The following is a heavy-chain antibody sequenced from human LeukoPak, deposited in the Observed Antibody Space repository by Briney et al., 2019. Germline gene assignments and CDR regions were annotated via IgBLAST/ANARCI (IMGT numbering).Heavy chain of an antibody. D-gene: IGHD3-10*01. CDR3: ARSDGSGSYYKDY. CDR1: EYTFTGYY. V-gene: IGHV1-2*02. Sequence: ASVKVSCKASEYTFTGYYMHWVRQAPGQGLEWMGWINPNSGGTNYAQKFQGRVTMTRDTSISTAYMELSRLRSDDTAVYYCARSDGSGSYYKDYWGQGTLVTVSS. J-gene: IGHJ4*02. CDR2: INPNSGGT.